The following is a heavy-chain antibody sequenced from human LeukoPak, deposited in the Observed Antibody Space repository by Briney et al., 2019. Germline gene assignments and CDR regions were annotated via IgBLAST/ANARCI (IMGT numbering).Heavy chain of an antibody. Sequence: ASVKVSCKASGYTFIGYYMHWVRQAPGQGLEWMGWINPNSGGTKYAQKFQGRVTMTRDTSISTAYMELSRPSSDDTAVYYCARDRIRYFDWLFEAFDIWGQGTMVTVSS. V-gene: IGHV1-2*02. CDR2: INPNSGGT. J-gene: IGHJ3*02. D-gene: IGHD3-9*01. CDR1: GYTFIGYY. CDR3: ARDRIRYFDWLFEAFDI.